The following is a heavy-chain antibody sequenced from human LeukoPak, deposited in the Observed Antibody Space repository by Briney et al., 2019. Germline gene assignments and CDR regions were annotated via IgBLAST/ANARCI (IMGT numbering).Heavy chain of an antibody. CDR2: ISSGSGSTI. J-gene: IGHJ4*02. Sequence: GGSLRLSCAASGFTFSSYEMNWVRQAPGKGLGWVSYISSGSGSTIYYADSLKGRFTISRDNGKNSLYLQMNSLRAEDTALYYCARATGGNYLDYWGQGTLVTVSS. V-gene: IGHV3-48*03. CDR3: ARATGGNYLDY. D-gene: IGHD2-8*02. CDR1: GFTFSSYE.